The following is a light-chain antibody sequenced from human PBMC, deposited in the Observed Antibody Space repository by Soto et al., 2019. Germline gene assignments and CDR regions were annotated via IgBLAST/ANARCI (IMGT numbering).Light chain of an antibody. CDR3: QQYDSYSIT. Sequence: DIQMTQSPSSLSASVGDRVTITCQASHYLGNSLSWSQQKPGKAPKLLISDASNLETGVPSRFSASASGTDFTFTISSLQPEDIATYYCQQYDSYSITFGPGTKVDIK. CDR1: HYLGNS. CDR2: DAS. V-gene: IGKV1-33*01. J-gene: IGKJ3*01.